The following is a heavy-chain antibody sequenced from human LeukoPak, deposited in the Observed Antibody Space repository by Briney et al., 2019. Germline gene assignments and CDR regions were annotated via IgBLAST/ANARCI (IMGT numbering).Heavy chain of an antibody. CDR1: GYSFTSYW. CDR2: IYPGDSDT. V-gene: IGHV5-51*01. D-gene: IGHD3-22*01. Sequence: GESLKISCKGSGYSFTSYWIGWVRQMPGKGLEWMGIIYPGDSDTRYSPSFQGQVIISADKSISTAYLQWSSLKASDTAIYYCARHDYYDSSGYSRGWIDYWGQGTLVAVSS. CDR3: ARHDYYDSSGYSRGWIDY. J-gene: IGHJ4*02.